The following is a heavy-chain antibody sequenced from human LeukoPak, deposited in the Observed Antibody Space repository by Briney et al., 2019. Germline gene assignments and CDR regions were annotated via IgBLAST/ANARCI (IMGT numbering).Heavy chain of an antibody. J-gene: IGHJ4*02. CDR2: VSSNGRST. CDR3: ASTHYFDSSGFYPFDY. V-gene: IGHV3-64*04. Sequence: GGSLRLSCSASGFSFSSNAMHWVRQAPGKGLEYVSGVSSNGRSTNYADSVKGRFTISRDNSKNTLYLEMSSLRAEDTAVYYRASTHYFDSSGFYPFDYWGQGTLVTVSS. D-gene: IGHD3-22*01. CDR1: GFSFSSNA.